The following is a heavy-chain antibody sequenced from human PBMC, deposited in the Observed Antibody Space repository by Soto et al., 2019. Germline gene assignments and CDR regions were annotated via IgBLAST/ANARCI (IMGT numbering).Heavy chain of an antibody. CDR3: AKDNYYDSRGDWFDP. J-gene: IGHJ5*02. CDR1: GFTFSSYA. CDR2: ISGSGGST. Sequence: GSLRLSCAASGFTFSSYAMSWVRQAPGKGLEWVSAISGSGGSTYYADSVKGRFTISRDNSKNTLYLQMNSLRAEDTAVYYCAKDNYYDSRGDWFDPWGQGTLVTVSS. D-gene: IGHD3-22*01. V-gene: IGHV3-23*01.